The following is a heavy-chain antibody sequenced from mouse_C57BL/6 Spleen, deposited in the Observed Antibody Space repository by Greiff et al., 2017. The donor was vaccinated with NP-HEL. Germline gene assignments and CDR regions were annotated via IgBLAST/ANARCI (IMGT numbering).Heavy chain of an antibody. CDR1: GYTFTSYD. CDR3: ASGTVVAYYAMDY. V-gene: IGHV1-85*01. Sequence: QVQLQQSGPELVKPGASVKLSCKASGYTFTSYDINWVKQRPGQGLEWIGWIYPRDGSTKYNEKFKGKATLTVDTSSSTAYMQLSSLTSEDSAVHYCASGTVVAYYAMDYWGQGTSVTVSS. D-gene: IGHD1-1*01. J-gene: IGHJ4*01. CDR2: IYPRDGST.